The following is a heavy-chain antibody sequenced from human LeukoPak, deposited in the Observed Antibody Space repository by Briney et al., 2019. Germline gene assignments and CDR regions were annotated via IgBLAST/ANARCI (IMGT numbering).Heavy chain of an antibody. CDR2: FDPEDGET. V-gene: IGHV1-24*01. J-gene: IGHJ6*02. CDR1: GYTLTELS. D-gene: IGHD2-2*01. CDR3: ATLDWSSTSCYPYYYYGMYV. Sequence: GASVKVSCKVSGYTLTELSMHWVRQAPGKGLEWMGGFDPEDGETIYAQKFQGRVTMTEDTSTDTAYMELSSLRPEDTAVYYCATLDWSSTSCYPYYYYGMYVWGQGTTVTVSS.